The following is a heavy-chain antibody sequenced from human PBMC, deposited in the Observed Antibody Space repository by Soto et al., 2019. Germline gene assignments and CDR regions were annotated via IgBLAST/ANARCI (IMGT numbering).Heavy chain of an antibody. CDR1: GYTFTTYD. Sequence: QVQLMQSGAEVKKPGASVKVSCKASGYTFTTYDINWVRQAPGQGLEWMGWMNPNRTNTGYADKFQGRVTRTRDTSISTAYMEFSSLRYDDTAVYYCVRGGFLSHDHVIIAPATLGFDPWGQGTLVTVSS. CDR3: VRGGFLSHDHVIIAPATLGFDP. CDR2: MNPNRTNT. V-gene: IGHV1-8*01. J-gene: IGHJ5*02. D-gene: IGHD2-2*01.